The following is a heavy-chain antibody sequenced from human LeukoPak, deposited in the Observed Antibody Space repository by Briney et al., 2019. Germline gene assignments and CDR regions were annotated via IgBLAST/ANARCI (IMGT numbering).Heavy chain of an antibody. J-gene: IGHJ4*02. CDR2: IKQDGSEK. CDR3: ARDGGNYDFWSGYLDY. D-gene: IGHD3-3*01. CDR1: GFTFSNYW. Sequence: GGSLRLSCAASGFTFSNYWMSWVRQAPGKGLEWVANIKQDGSEKYYVDSVKGRFTISRDNAKNSLYLQMNSLRAEDTTVYYCARDGGNYDFWSGYLDYWGQGTLVTVSS. V-gene: IGHV3-7*01.